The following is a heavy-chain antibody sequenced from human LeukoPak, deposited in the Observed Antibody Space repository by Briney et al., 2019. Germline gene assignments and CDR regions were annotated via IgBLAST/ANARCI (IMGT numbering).Heavy chain of an antibody. CDR2: IYTSGST. D-gene: IGHD6-13*01. CDR3: ARGRIAAAGPTFDY. V-gene: IGHV4-4*07. J-gene: IGHJ4*02. CDR1: GGSISSYY. Sequence: SETLSLTCTVSGGSISSYYWSWIRQPAGKGLEWIGRIYTSGSTNYNPSLKSRVTMSVDTSKNQFSLKLSSVTAADTAVYYCARGRIAAAGPTFDYWGQGTLVNVSS.